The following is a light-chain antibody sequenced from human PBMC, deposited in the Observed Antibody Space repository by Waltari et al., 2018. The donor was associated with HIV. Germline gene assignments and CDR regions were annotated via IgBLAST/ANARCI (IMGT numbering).Light chain of an antibody. Sequence: QSVLTQPPSASGTPGQRVTMSCSGSSSNIGSNYVYWYQQLPGTAPKLLIQTNNQRPSGVPDRFSGSKAGTSASLAISGLRSEDEADYYCAAWDDSLSGRVFGGGTKLTVL. CDR2: TNN. V-gene: IGLV1-47*01. CDR1: SSNIGSNY. J-gene: IGLJ3*02. CDR3: AAWDDSLSGRV.